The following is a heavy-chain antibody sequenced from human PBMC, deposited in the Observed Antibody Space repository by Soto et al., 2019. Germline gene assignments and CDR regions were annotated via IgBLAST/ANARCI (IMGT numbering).Heavy chain of an antibody. D-gene: IGHD2-21*01. V-gene: IGHV3-23*01. CDR2: ISNTGRTT. J-gene: IGHJ4*02. CDR1: GFTFSTSS. CDR3: AKDSVRISYSAL. Sequence: EVQLLESGGGLIQPGGSLRLSCAASGFTFSTSSMSWVRQPPGKGLEWVSVISNTGRTTYYADSVNGRFTISRDNSKTTLYLHLSSLRAEDTAVYYCAKDSVRISYSALWGQGTLVTVSP.